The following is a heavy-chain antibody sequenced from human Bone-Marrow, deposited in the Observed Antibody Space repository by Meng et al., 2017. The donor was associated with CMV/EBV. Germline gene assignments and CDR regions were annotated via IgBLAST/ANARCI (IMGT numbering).Heavy chain of an antibody. CDR3: ARGGQSGIVVVPAALKFDY. V-gene: IGHV4-61*01. D-gene: IGHD2-2*01. CDR1: GGSVSSGSYY. CDR2: IYYSGST. Sequence: SETLFLTCTVSGGSVSSGSYYWSWIRQPPGKGLEWIGYIYYSGSTNYNPSLKSRVTISVDTSKNQFSLKLSSVTAADTAVYYCARGGQSGIVVVPAALKFDYWGQGTLVTVSS. J-gene: IGHJ4*02.